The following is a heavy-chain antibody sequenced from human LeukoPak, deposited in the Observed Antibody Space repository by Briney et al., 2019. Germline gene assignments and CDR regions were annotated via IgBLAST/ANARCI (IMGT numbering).Heavy chain of an antibody. CDR3: AKDRVGYCSGGSCYSEAYWFDP. Sequence: GGSLRLSCAAPGFTFSSYGMHWVRQAPGKGLEWVAVISYDGSNKYYADSVKGRFTISRDNSKNTLYLQMNSLRAEDTAVYYCAKDRVGYCSGGSCYSEAYWFDPWGQGTLVTVSS. CDR2: ISYDGSNK. CDR1: GFTFSSYG. D-gene: IGHD2-15*01. J-gene: IGHJ5*02. V-gene: IGHV3-30*18.